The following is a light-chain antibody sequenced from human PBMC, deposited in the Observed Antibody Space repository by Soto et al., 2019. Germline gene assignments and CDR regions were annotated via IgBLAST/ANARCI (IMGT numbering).Light chain of an antibody. CDR2: AAS. CDR3: QQSYGSPLT. J-gene: IGKJ1*01. Sequence: DIQMTQSPSSLSASVGDRVTISCRASQIISTYLNWYQQKPGEAPNLLIYAASSLQSGVPSRFSGSGSGTYFTLTITNLQPEDFATYYCQQSYGSPLTFGQGTQGGYQ. V-gene: IGKV1-39*01. CDR1: QIISTY.